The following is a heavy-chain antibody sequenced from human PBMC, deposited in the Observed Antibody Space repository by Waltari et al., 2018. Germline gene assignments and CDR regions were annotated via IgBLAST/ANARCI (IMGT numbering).Heavy chain of an antibody. Sequence: EVQLLESGGGLVEPGGSLRLSCAASGFIFSSYAMSWVRQAPGKGLEWVSGVWDSGRCTYDADSVKGRFSISRDNSKNTVFLQINSLRAEDTAVYFCATAYSNSCFNHWGQGTLVTVSS. CDR1: GFIFSSYA. V-gene: IGHV3-23*01. D-gene: IGHD5-18*01. J-gene: IGHJ4*02. CDR3: ATAYSNSCFNH. CDR2: VWDSGRCT.